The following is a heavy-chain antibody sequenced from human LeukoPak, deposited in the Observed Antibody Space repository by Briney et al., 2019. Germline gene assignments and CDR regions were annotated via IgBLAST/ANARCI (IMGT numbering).Heavy chain of an antibody. J-gene: IGHJ2*01. CDR3: ASTPQYYYDSSGCPNWYFDL. Sequence: SETLSLTCTVSGGSISSGDYYWSWIRQPPGTGLEWIGYIYYSGSTYYNPSLKSRVTISVDTSKNQFSLKLSSVTAADTAVYYCASTPQYYYDSSGCPNWYFDLWGRGTLVTVSS. CDR1: GGSISSGDYY. D-gene: IGHD3-22*01. CDR2: IYYSGST. V-gene: IGHV4-30-4*01.